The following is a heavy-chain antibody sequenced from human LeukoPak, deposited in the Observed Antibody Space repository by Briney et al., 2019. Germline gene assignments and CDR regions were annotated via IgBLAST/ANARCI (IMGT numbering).Heavy chain of an antibody. V-gene: IGHV1-2*02. D-gene: IGHD6-13*01. Sequence: GASVKVSCKASGYTFTGYYMHWVRQAPGQGLEWMGWINPNSGGTNYAQKFQGRVTMTRDTSISTAYMELSRLRSDDTAVYYCARGVFRRAAAGRGSHYYYYMDVWGKGTTVTVSS. J-gene: IGHJ6*03. CDR3: ARGVFRRAAAGRGSHYYYYMDV. CDR1: GYTFTGYY. CDR2: INPNSGGT.